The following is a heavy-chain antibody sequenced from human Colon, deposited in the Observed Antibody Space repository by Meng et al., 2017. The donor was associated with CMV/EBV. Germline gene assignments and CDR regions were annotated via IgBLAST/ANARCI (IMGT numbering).Heavy chain of an antibody. V-gene: IGHV3-53*01. Sequence: GGSLRLSCAASGLNVSTNYMNWVRQPPGKRLEWVSVINRGGYANYADSVKGRFTISTDISKNILYLQMNNLRVEDTAIYYCASLESKIGNEYFQFWGQGSLVTVSS. CDR2: INRGGYA. CDR1: GLNVSTNY. CDR3: ASLESKIGNEYFQF. J-gene: IGHJ1*01. D-gene: IGHD1-1*01.